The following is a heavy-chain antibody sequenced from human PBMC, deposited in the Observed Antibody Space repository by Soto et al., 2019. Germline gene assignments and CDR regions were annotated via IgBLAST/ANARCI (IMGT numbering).Heavy chain of an antibody. CDR1: GFSFSSYW. CDR3: ARGLRNYYGMDV. Sequence: GGSLRLSCAASGFSFSSYWMHWVRQAPGEGLVWVSRIKYDGISSYYADSVKGRFTISRDNAKNTVYLQVNSLRAEDTAVYYCARGLRNYYGMDVWGQGTTVTVSS. J-gene: IGHJ6*02. V-gene: IGHV3-74*01. CDR2: IKYDGISS.